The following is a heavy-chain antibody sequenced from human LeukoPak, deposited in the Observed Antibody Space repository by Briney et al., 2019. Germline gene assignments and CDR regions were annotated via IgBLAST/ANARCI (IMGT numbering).Heavy chain of an antibody. V-gene: IGHV3-15*01. J-gene: IGHJ3*02. CDR2: IKRIGEGEGGTT. CDR1: GFTFSTHE. CDR3: TTGDCSGGSCHAFDI. Sequence: GGSLRLSCAASGFTFSTHEMNWVRQAPGRELEWVGRIKRIGEGEGGTTDYAAPVKGRFTISRDDSKNMLYLQMNSLKTEDTAVYYCTTGDCSGGSCHAFDIWGQGTMVTVSS. D-gene: IGHD2-15*01.